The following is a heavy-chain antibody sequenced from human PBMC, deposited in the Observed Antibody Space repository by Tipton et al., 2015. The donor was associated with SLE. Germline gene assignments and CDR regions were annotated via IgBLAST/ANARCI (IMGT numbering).Heavy chain of an antibody. D-gene: IGHD2-2*01. CDR3: AKAIFSDIVVIPAAPPHSYYYMDV. V-gene: IGHV3-23*01. J-gene: IGHJ6*03. CDR1: GFTFRSYP. Sequence: SLRLSCAASGFTFRSYPMSWVRQAPGKGLEWVSAISGSGGSTYYADSVEGRFTISRDNSKNTLFLQMNSLRAEDTAIYYCAKAIFSDIVVIPAAPPHSYYYMDVWGQGTTVTVSS. CDR2: ISGSGGST.